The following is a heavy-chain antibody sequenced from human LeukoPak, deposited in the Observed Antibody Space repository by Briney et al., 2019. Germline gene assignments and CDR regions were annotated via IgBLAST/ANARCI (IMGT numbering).Heavy chain of an antibody. V-gene: IGHV4-39*01. D-gene: IGHD4-23*01. CDR2: IYYSGST. CDR3: ARHGALPVVTPSAFDY. CDR1: GFTFSSYA. J-gene: IGHJ4*02. Sequence: PGGSLRLSCAASGFTFSSYAMSWIRQPPGKGLEWIGSIYYSGSTYYNPSLKSRVTISVDTSKNQFSLKLSSVTAADTAVYYCARHGALPVVTPSAFDYWGQGTLVTVSS.